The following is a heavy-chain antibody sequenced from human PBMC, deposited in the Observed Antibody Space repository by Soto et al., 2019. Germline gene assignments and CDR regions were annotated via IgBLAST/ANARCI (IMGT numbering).Heavy chain of an antibody. J-gene: IGHJ5*02. V-gene: IGHV3-48*03. CDR3: SRVAIMGVVNSSLFGIDL. Sequence: GGSLRLSCSASGFNFNIYGMTWVRQAPGKGLEWISDISTLGTTIHYADSVRDRFTISRDNPSNTVYLHLTSLRDEDTAVYYFSRVAIMGVVNSSLFGIDLWGQGTLVTVSS. CDR2: ISTLGTTI. CDR1: GFNFNIYG. D-gene: IGHD2-15*01.